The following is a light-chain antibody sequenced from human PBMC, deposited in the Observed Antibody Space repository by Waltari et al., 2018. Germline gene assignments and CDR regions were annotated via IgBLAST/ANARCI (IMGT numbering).Light chain of an antibody. CDR2: RNS. CDR1: DIATKS. V-gene: IGLV3-21*02. Sequence: SYVLTQPPSVSVAPGQTATITCGGNDIATKSVKWYQQKPGQAPVLVVFRNSDRPSGIPERFSGSNSGNAATLTISRVDAGDEADYYCQVWDSGADYVFGTGTMVTVL. CDR3: QVWDSGADYV. J-gene: IGLJ1*01.